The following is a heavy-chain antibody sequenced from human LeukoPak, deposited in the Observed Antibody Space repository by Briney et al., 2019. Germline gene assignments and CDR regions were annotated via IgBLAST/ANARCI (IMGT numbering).Heavy chain of an antibody. CDR2: IIPIFGTA. Sequence: SVKVSCKASGGTFSSYAISWVRQAPGQGLEWMGRIIPIFGTANYAQKFQGRVTITPDESTSTAYMELSSLRSEDTAVYYCARSYSDFWSGNVRYLLGYWGQGTLVTVSS. D-gene: IGHD3-3*01. J-gene: IGHJ4*02. CDR1: GGTFSSYA. V-gene: IGHV1-69*15. CDR3: ARSYSDFWSGNVRYLLGY.